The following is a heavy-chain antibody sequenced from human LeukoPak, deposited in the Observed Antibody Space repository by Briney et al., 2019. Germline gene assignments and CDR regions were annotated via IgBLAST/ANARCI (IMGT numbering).Heavy chain of an antibody. CDR1: GGSISSGDYY. CDR2: IYHSGST. V-gene: IGHV4-30-2*01. Sequence: SSQTLSLTCTVSGGSISSGDYYWSWIRQPPGKGLEWIGYIYHSGSTYYNPSLKSRVTISVDRSKNQFSLKLSSVTAADTAVYYCARTTGGLHGGFGVNYFDYWGQGTLVTVSS. CDR3: ARTTGGLHGGFGVNYFDY. D-gene: IGHD3-10*01. J-gene: IGHJ4*02.